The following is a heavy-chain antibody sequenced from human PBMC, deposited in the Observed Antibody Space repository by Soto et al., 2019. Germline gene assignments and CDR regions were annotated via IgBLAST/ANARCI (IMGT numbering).Heavy chain of an antibody. D-gene: IGHD2-2*01. CDR1: GYSFTSYW. V-gene: IGHV5-51*01. CDR3: ARSAVPAASYYYYMDV. CDR2: IYPGDSDT. Sequence: GESLKISCKGSGYSFTSYWIGWVRQMPGKGLEWMGIIYPGDSDTRYSPSFQGQVTISADKSISTAYLQWSSLKASDTAMYYCARSAVPAASYYYYMDVWGKGTTVTFSS. J-gene: IGHJ6*03.